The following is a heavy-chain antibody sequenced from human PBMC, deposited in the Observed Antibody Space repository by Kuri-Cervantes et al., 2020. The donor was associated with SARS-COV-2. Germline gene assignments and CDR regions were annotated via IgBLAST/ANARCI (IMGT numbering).Heavy chain of an antibody. CDR2: IYYSGST. D-gene: IGHD2-15*01. Sequence: SETLSLTCTVSGGSISISSYYWGWIRQPPGKGLEWIGSIYYSGSTYHHPSLKSRVTMSVDTSKKQSSRNLSSVTAAETAVYFCARVGYCSGGRCYSVDYWGQGTLVTVTS. CDR1: GGSISISSYY. J-gene: IGHJ4*02. V-gene: IGHV4-39*07. CDR3: ARVGYCSGGRCYSVDY.